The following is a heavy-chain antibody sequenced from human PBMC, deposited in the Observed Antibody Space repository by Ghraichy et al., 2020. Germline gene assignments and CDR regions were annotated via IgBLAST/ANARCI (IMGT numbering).Heavy chain of an antibody. CDR2: INPNSGGT. CDR1: GYTFTGYY. D-gene: IGHD3-16*02. Sequence: ASVKVSCKASGYTFTGYYMHWVRQAPGQGLEWMGWINPNSGGTNYAQKFQGRVTMTRDTSISTAYMELSRLRSDDTAVYYCARVRDLYDYVWGSYRYYFDYWGQGTLVTVSS. V-gene: IGHV1-2*02. J-gene: IGHJ4*02. CDR3: ARVRDLYDYVWGSYRYYFDY.